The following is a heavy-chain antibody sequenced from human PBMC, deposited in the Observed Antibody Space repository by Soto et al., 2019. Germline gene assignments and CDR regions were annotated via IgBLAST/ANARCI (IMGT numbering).Heavy chain of an antibody. D-gene: IGHD1-1*01. CDR3: AKVATGTTSDWFDP. Sequence: EVQLVESGGGLVQPGRSLRLSCAASGFTFDDYAMHWVRQAPGKGLEWVSGISWNSGSIGYADSVKGRFTISRDNAKNSLYLQMNSLRAEDTALYYCAKVATGTTSDWFDPWGQGTLVTVSS. CDR2: ISWNSGSI. V-gene: IGHV3-9*01. CDR1: GFTFDDYA. J-gene: IGHJ5*02.